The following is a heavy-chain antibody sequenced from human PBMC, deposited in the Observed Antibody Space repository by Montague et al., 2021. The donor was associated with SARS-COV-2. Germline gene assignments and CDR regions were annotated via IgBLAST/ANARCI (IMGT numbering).Heavy chain of an antibody. CDR3: VRDPAPSGSGTFYDY. CDR1: GDSVSHDF. J-gene: IGHJ4*02. D-gene: IGHD1-26*01. CDR2: VYYSRSS. Sequence: SETLSLTCTVSGDSVSHDFWTWIRQPPGKGLEWIGDVYYSRSSSYNPSLRGRVSIAVDTSKNQFSLRLSTVTAADTAIYYCVRDPAPSGSGTFYDYWGQGTLVAVSS. V-gene: IGHV4-59*02.